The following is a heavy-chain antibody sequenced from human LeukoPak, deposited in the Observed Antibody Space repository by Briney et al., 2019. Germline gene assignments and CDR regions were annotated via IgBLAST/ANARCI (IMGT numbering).Heavy chain of an antibody. V-gene: IGHV1-69*04. CDR1: GGTFSSYT. Sequence: ASVKVSCRASGGTFSSYTISWVRQAPGQGLEWMGRIIPILGIANYAQKFQGSVTITADKSTSTAYMELSSLRSEDTAVYYCARDDPIAYCGGDCLGYWGQGTLVTVSS. CDR2: IIPILGIA. CDR3: ARDDPIAYCGGDCLGY. D-gene: IGHD2-21*01. J-gene: IGHJ4*02.